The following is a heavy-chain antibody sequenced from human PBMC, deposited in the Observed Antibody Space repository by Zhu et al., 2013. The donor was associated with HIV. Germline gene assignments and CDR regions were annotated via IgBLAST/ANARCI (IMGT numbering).Heavy chain of an antibody. J-gene: IGHJ4*02. Sequence: VQLDQSGLEVKKPGASVRISCKTSGYIFTTHYIHWVRQAPGQGLVWMGSMNPRVGSPWNAHKFQGRITMTRDTSTTTFFMELSSLTSDDTAVYFCARGGQVITRDRLLGDYWGQGTLVSVSS. CDR2: MNPRVGSP. V-gene: IGHV1-46*01. CDR1: GYIFTTHY. D-gene: IGHD1-20*01. CDR3: ARGGQVITRDRLLGDY.